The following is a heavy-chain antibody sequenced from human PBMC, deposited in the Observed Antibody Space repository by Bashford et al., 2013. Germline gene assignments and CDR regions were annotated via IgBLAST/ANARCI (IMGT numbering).Heavy chain of an antibody. CDR2: IYTKNGAT. D-gene: IGHD1-7*01. J-gene: IGHJ3*02. CDR3: ARVLELRPTYAFDI. Sequence: WVRQAPGQGLEWVGWIYTKNGATTYAQKFQGRVTMTRDTSISTAYMDLTSLRSDDTAVYYCARVLELRPTYAFDIWGQGTMVTVSS. V-gene: IGHV1-2*02.